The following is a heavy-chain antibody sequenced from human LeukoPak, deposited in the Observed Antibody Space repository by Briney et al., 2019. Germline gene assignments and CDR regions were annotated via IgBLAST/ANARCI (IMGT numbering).Heavy chain of an antibody. J-gene: IGHJ5*02. V-gene: IGHV1-8*01. CDR3: ARERFGGAQDWFDP. Sequence: ASVKVSCKASGYTFTSYDINWVRQATGQGLEWMGWMNPNSGNTGCAQKFQGRVTMTRNTSISTAYMELSSLRSEDTAVYYCARERFGGAQDWFDPWGQGTLVTVSS. CDR1: GYTFTSYD. CDR2: MNPNSGNT. D-gene: IGHD2-21*01.